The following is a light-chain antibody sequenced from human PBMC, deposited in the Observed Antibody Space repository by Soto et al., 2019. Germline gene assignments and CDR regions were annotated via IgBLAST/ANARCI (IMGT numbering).Light chain of an antibody. J-gene: IGLJ1*01. V-gene: IGLV3-21*02. CDR3: QVWDSSGDRFV. Sequence: SYELTQPPSVSVAPGQTASITRGGNNIESKSVHRYQQKPGQAPVLVVYDDTDRPSGIPERFSGSNSGNTATLTISRVEAVEEADYYGQVWDSSGDRFVFGSWTKLTVL. CDR1: NIESKS. CDR2: DDT.